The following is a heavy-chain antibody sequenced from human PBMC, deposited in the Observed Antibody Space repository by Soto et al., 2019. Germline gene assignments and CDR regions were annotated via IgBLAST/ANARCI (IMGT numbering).Heavy chain of an antibody. CDR2: IYSGGST. CDR3: ARDIFDHPDAFDI. Sequence: GGSLRLSCAASGFTVSSNYMSWVRQAPGKGLEWVSVIYSGGSTYYADSVKGRFTISRDNSKNTLYLQMNSLRAEDTAVYYCARDIFDHPDAFDIWGQGTMVTVSS. V-gene: IGHV3-66*01. J-gene: IGHJ3*02. D-gene: IGHD3-9*01. CDR1: GFTVSSNY.